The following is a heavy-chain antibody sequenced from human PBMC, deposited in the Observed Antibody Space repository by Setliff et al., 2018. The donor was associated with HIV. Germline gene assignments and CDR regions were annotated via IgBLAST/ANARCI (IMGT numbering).Heavy chain of an antibody. Sequence: SETLSLTCSVSGASVVSGGYYWSWIRQHPEKGLEWIGYIYYSGTTTYNPSLRSRVTISPDTSLNQFSLKVNSVTAADTAVYYCARDPHYFDTSGHYSWFYFDYWGQGTLVTVSS. D-gene: IGHD3-22*01. J-gene: IGHJ4*02. V-gene: IGHV4-31*03. CDR3: ARDPHYFDTSGHYSWFYFDY. CDR1: GASVVSGGYY. CDR2: IYYSGTT.